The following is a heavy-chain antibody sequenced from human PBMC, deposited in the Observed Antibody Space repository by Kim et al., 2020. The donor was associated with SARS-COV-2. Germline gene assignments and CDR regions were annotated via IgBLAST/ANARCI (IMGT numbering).Heavy chain of an antibody. D-gene: IGHD3-16*01. CDR2: SRGGGGA. Sequence: SRGGGGANYAQKFQGRVTMTGDTSTNTVYMELSSLRSDDTAVYYCAKEGGHWGQGTLVTVSS. J-gene: IGHJ4*02. V-gene: IGHV1-46*01. CDR3: AKEGGH.